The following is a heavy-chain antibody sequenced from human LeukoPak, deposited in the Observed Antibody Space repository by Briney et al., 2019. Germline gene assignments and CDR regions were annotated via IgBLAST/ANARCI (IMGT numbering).Heavy chain of an antibody. CDR2: IYTSGST. D-gene: IGHD3-3*01. CDR1: GCSISSGSFY. J-gene: IGHJ6*03. CDR3: ARRPEVLDFWSGYLERDYMDV. Sequence: KPSETLSLTCTVSGCSISSGSFYWSWLRQPAGKGLEWIVRIYTSGSTNYNPSLKRRVTISVDTSKNQFSLKLSSVTAADTAVYYCARRPEVLDFWSGYLERDYMDVWGKGTTVTVSS. V-gene: IGHV4-61*02.